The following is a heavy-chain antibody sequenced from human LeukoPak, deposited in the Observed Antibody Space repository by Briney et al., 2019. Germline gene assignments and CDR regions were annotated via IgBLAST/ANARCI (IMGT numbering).Heavy chain of an antibody. CDR2: INSDGSWT. CDR1: GNYW. Sequence: GGSLRLSCAASGNYWMHWVRQAPGKGLVWVSHINSDGSWTSYADSVKGRFTISKDNAKNTAYLQMNNLRAEDTAVYYCVSFYETYWGRGTLVTVSS. CDR3: VSFYETY. V-gene: IGHV3-74*01. J-gene: IGHJ4*02. D-gene: IGHD2-2*01.